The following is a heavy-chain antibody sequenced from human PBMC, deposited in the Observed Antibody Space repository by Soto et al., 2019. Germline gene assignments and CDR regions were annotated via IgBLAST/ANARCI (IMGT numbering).Heavy chain of an antibody. Sequence: GGSLRLSCAASGFTFSSYGMHWVRQAPGKGLEWVAVISYDGSNKYYADSVKGRFTISRDNSKNTLYLQMNSLRAEETAFYYCAKDTGPNWGQGTLVTVSS. J-gene: IGHJ4*02. CDR2: ISYDGSNK. CDR1: GFTFSSYG. CDR3: AKDTGPN. V-gene: IGHV3-30*18.